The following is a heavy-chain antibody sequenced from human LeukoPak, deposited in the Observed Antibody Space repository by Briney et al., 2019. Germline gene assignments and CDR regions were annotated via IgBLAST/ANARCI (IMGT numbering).Heavy chain of an antibody. CDR3: AREREGYSYGYYFDY. V-gene: IGHV1-8*03. CDR1: GYTFTSYD. CDR2: MNPNSGNT. Sequence: ASVKGSCKASGYTFTSYDINWVRQATGQGLEWMGWMNPNSGNTGYAQKFQGRVTITRNTSISTAYMELSSLRSEDTAVYYCAREREGYSYGYYFDYWGQGTLVTVSS. J-gene: IGHJ4*02. D-gene: IGHD5-18*01.